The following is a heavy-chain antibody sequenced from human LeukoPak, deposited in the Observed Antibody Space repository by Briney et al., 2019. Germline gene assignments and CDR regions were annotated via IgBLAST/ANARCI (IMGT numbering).Heavy chain of an antibody. CDR3: AKGAGIQLWPSFDY. CDR1: GFTFSSYA. Sequence: PGGSLRLSCTASGFTFSSYAMNWVRQAPGKGLEWVSTISTSGGSTYYADSVKGRFTNSRDNSKNTLYLQVNSLRAEDTAIYYCAKGAGIQLWPSFDYWGQGTLVTVSS. J-gene: IGHJ4*02. D-gene: IGHD5-18*01. V-gene: IGHV3-23*01. CDR2: ISTSGGST.